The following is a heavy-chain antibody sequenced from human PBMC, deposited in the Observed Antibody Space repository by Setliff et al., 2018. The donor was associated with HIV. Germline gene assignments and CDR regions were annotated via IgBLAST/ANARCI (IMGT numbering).Heavy chain of an antibody. J-gene: IGHJ4*02. CDR2: INPQTGGT. D-gene: IGHD3-3*01. CDR3: ARDLRNSNTLFGVLNFVFDL. V-gene: IGHV1-2*02. CDR1: GYTLSPHY. Sequence: GASVKVSCKASGYTLSPHYIHWVRQAPGHRPEWVGWINPQTGGTNFAQKFQGRITVTSDTSVNTVFIELSRLKSDDTALYYCARDLRNSNTLFGVLNFVFDLWGQGTLVTVSS.